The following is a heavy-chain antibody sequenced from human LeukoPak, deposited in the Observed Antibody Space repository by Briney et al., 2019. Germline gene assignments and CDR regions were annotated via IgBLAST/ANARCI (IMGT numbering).Heavy chain of an antibody. CDR2: INHSGST. J-gene: IGHJ6*04. D-gene: IGHD3-3*01. CDR1: GGSFSGYF. CDR3: AREDVLRFLEGNAVVDV. V-gene: IGHV4-34*01. Sequence: SETLSLTCAVYGGSFSGYFWSWIRQPPGKGLEWIGEINHSGSTNYNPSLKSRVTISVDTSKNQFSLELSSVTAADTAVYYCAREDVLRFLEGNAVVDVWGKGTTVTVSS.